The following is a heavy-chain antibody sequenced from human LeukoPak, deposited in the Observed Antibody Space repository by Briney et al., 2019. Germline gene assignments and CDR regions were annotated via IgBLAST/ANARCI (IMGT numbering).Heavy chain of an antibody. CDR2: INWNGSST. CDR3: ARDRDIAAAGLFDY. CDR1: GFTFDDYG. V-gene: IGHV3-20*04. Sequence: GALRLSCAASGFTFDDYGMSWVRQAPGKGLEWVSGINWNGSSTGYADSVKGRFTISRDNAKNSLYLQMNSLRAEDTALYYCARDRDIAAAGLFDYWGQGTLVTVSS. D-gene: IGHD6-13*01. J-gene: IGHJ4*02.